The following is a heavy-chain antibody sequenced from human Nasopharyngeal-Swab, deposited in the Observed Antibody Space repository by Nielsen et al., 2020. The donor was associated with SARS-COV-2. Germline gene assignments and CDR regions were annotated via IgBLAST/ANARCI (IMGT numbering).Heavy chain of an antibody. CDR2: ISGLGGST. CDR3: ARTTVTTDPGDY. CDR1: GFTFRNYA. J-gene: IGHJ4*02. D-gene: IGHD4-17*01. Sequence: TCAASGFTFRNYAMSWVRQAPGKGLEWISAISGLGGSTYYADSVKGRFTISRDNSKNTLYLQMNSLRAEDTAVYFCARTTVTTDPGDYWGQGTLVTVSS. V-gene: IGHV3-23*01.